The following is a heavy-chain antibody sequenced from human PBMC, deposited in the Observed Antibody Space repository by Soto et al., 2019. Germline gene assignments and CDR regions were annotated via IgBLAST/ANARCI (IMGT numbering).Heavy chain of an antibody. CDR3: AKTPSSDFWSGLRAFDY. CDR2: ISSSSSYT. D-gene: IGHD3-3*01. J-gene: IGHJ4*02. CDR1: GFTFSSYS. V-gene: IGHV3-21*04. Sequence: GGSLRLSCAASGFTFSSYSMNWVRQTPGKGLEWVSSISSSSSYTYYADSVKGRFTISRDNSRNTLYLQMTSLRAEDTAAYYCAKTPSSDFWSGLRAFDYWGRGTLVTVSS.